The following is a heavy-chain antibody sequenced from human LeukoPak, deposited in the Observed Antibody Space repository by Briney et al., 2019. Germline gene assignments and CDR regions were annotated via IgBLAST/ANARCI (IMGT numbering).Heavy chain of an antibody. CDR3: ASCSTSCFSSPFDY. D-gene: IGHD2-2*01. J-gene: IGHJ4*02. V-gene: IGHV4-34*01. CDR2: INHSGSA. CDR1: GGSLSGSY. Sequence: SETLSLTCAVYGGSLSGSYWSWIRQPPGKGLEWIGEINHSGSANYNPSLKSRVTLSIDKSKNQFSLNLNSVTAADTAVYYCASCSTSCFSSPFDYWGQGTLVTVSS.